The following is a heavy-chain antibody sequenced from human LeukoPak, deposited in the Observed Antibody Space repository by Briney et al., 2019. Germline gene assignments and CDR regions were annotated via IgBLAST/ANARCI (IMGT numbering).Heavy chain of an antibody. J-gene: IGHJ4*02. CDR2: IYHRGNI. Sequence: SETLSLTCAVSNYSISSGYYWGWIRQPPGKGLEWIGSIYHRGNIYYNPSLKSRVTISVNTSKNQFSLKLSSVTAADTAVYYCARIRMITFGGVIVRTYYFDYWGQGTLVIVSS. D-gene: IGHD3-16*02. V-gene: IGHV4-38-2*01. CDR3: ARIRMITFGGVIVRTYYFDY. CDR1: NYSISSGYY.